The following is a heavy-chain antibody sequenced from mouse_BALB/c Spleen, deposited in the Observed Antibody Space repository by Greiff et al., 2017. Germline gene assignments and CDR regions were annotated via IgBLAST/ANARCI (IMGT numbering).Heavy chain of an antibody. J-gene: IGHJ3*01. CDR3: ARYDGYPFAY. V-gene: IGHV5-9*03. CDR2: ISSGGGNT. Sequence: DVMLVESGGGLVKPGGSLKLSCAASGFTFSSYTMSWVRQTPEKRLEWVATISSGGGNTYYPDSVKGRFTISRDNAKNNLYLQMSSLRSEDTALYYCARYDGYPFAYWGQGTLVTVSA. D-gene: IGHD2-3*01. CDR1: GFTFSSYT.